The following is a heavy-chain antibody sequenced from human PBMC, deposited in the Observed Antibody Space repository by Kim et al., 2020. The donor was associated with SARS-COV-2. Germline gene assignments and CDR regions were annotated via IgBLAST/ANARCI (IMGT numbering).Heavy chain of an antibody. Sequence: GGSLRLSCAASGFTFDDYAMHWVRQAPGKGLEWVSLISGDGGSTYYAYSVKGRFTISRDNSKNSLYLQMNSLRTEDTALYYCAKERGYSSGWRPPYHAYYYYYGMDVWGQGTTVTVSS. V-gene: IGHV3-43*02. CDR3: AKERGYSSGWRPPYHAYYYYYGMDV. D-gene: IGHD6-19*01. J-gene: IGHJ6*02. CDR2: ISGDGGST. CDR1: GFTFDDYA.